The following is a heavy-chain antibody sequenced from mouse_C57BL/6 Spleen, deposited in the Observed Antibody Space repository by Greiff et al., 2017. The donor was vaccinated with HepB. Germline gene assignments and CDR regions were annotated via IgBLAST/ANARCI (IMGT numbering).Heavy chain of an antibody. J-gene: IGHJ3*01. D-gene: IGHD2-5*01. CDR3: ARTGYSNYVWFAY. Sequence: QVQLKRPGAELVMPGASVKLSCKASGYTFTSYWMHWVKQRPGQGLEWIGEIDPSDSYTNYNQKFKGKSTLTVDKSSSTAYMQLSSLTSEDSAVYYCARTGYSNYVWFAYWGQGTLVTVSA. CDR2: IDPSDSYT. V-gene: IGHV1-69*01. CDR1: GYTFTSYW.